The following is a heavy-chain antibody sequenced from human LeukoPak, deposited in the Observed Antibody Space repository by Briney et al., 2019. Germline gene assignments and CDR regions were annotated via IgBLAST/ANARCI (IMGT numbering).Heavy chain of an antibody. CDR3: ARAPTVKPYYYYYGMDV. CDR2: INHSGST. V-gene: IGHV4-34*01. J-gene: IGHJ6*02. D-gene: IGHD4-17*01. Sequence: SETLSLTCAVYGGSFSGYYWSWNRQPPGKGLEWIGEINHSGSTNYNPSLKSRVTISVDTSKNQFSLKLSSVTAADTAVYYCARAPTVKPYYYYYGMDVWGQGTTVTVSS. CDR1: GGSFSGYY.